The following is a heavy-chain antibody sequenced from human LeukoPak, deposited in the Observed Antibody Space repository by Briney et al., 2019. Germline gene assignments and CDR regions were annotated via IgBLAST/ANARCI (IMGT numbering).Heavy chain of an antibody. J-gene: IGHJ4*02. V-gene: IGHV3-23*01. CDR3: AKGTYYDFWSGYLPVAFYFDY. CDR1: GFTFSSYA. Sequence: PGGSLRLSCAASGFTFSSYAMSWVRQAPGKGLEWVSAISGSGGSTYYADSVKGRFTISRDNSKNTLCLQMNSLRAEDTAVYNCAKGTYYDFWSGYLPVAFYFDYWGEGTLVTVSS. D-gene: IGHD3-3*01. CDR2: ISGSGGST.